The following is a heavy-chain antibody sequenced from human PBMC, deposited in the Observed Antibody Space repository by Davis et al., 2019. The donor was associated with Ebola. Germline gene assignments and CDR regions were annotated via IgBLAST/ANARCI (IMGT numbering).Heavy chain of an antibody. Sequence: GGSLRLSCAASGFTVSSNYMSWVRQAPGKGLEWVPVIYSGGSTYYADSVKGRFTISRDNSKNTLYLQMNSLRAEDTAVYYCAREGYSSGSFDYWGQGTLVTVSS. D-gene: IGHD6-19*01. CDR3: AREGYSSGSFDY. J-gene: IGHJ4*02. CDR2: IYSGGST. CDR1: GFTVSSNY. V-gene: IGHV3-53*01.